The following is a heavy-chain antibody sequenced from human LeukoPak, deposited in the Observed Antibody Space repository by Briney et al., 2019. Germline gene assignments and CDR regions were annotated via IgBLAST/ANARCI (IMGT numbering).Heavy chain of an antibody. D-gene: IGHD5-18*01. V-gene: IGHV5-51*01. CDR1: GYSFTSYW. Sequence: GESLKISCKCSGYSFTSYWIGWVRQMPGKGLEWMGIIYPGDSDTRYSPSFQGQVTISADKSIRNAYLQWSSLKASDTAMYYCARGSSGYTYGFDYWGQGTLVTVSS. J-gene: IGHJ4*02. CDR2: IYPGDSDT. CDR3: ARGSSGYTYGFDY.